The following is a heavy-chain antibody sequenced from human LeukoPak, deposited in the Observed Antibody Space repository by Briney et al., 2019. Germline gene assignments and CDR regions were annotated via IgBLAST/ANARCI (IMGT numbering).Heavy chain of an antibody. CDR1: GGSISSGSYY. V-gene: IGHV4-61*02. J-gene: IGHJ3*02. CDR2: IYTSGST. CDR3: ARSLMTTTVNEAFDI. D-gene: IGHD5-24*01. Sequence: SQTLSLTCTVSGGSISSGSYYWSWIRQPAGKGLEWIGRIYTSGSTNYNPSLKSRVTISVDTSKNQFSLKLSSVTAADTAVYYCARSLMTTTVNEAFDIWGQGTMVTVSS.